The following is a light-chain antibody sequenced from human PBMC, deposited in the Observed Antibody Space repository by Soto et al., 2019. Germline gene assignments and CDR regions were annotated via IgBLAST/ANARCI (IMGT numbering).Light chain of an antibody. CDR2: DTS. CDR1: QNVRNPY. V-gene: IGKV3-20*01. Sequence: DIVLTQSPGTLSLPPGERATLCGRDMQNVRNPYLAWSQEKPAQAPRLLIYDTSNRATGVPDRLSGSVSGNDFTLTISRLEPEDGAVYYGQQYGSSPITFGPGTRLEIK. J-gene: IGKJ5*01. CDR3: QQYGSSPIT.